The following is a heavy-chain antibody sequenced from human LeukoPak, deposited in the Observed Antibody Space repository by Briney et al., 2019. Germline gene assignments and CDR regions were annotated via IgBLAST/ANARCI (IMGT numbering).Heavy chain of an antibody. CDR2: TNQDGSET. V-gene: IGHV3-7*03. J-gene: IGHJ4*02. CDR3: ARDTAGYDY. Sequence: GGSLRLSCAASGFMFSSYWMSCVSKAPGKGLEWVANTNQDGSETYYVDSVKGRFTISRDNAKNSLYLRMNSLRAEDTAVYYCARDTAGYDYWGQGTLVTVSS. CDR1: GFMFSSYW. D-gene: IGHD5-18*01.